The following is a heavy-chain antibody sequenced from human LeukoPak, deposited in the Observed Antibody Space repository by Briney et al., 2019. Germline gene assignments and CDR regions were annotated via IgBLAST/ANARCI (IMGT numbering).Heavy chain of an antibody. CDR1: GGTFSSYA. V-gene: IGHV1-69*04. D-gene: IGHD2-15*01. CDR3: ARDVGYCSGGSCYRPDFDY. J-gene: IGHJ4*02. Sequence: GASVKVSCKASGGTFSSYAISWVRQAPGQGLEWMGRIIPILGIANYAQKFQGRVTITADKSTSTAYMELSSLRSEDTAVYYCARDVGYCSGGSCYRPDFDYWGQGTLVTVSS. CDR2: IIPILGIA.